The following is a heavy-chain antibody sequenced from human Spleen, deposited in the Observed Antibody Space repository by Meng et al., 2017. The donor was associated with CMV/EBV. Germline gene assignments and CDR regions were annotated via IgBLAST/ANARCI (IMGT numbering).Heavy chain of an antibody. CDR2: IYYSGIT. Sequence: GSLRLSCAVYGGSFSAYYWSWIRQPPGKGLEWIGYIYYSGITNYNPSLKSRVTISVDTSKNQFSLKLSSVTAADTAVFYCARVNFWRGYYTGNTYYGMDVWGQGTTVTVSS. CDR1: GGSFSAYY. V-gene: IGHV4-34*01. CDR3: ARVNFWRGYYTGNTYYGMDV. J-gene: IGHJ6*02. D-gene: IGHD3-3*01.